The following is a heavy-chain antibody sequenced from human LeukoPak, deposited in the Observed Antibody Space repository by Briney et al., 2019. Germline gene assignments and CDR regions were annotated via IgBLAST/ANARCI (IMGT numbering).Heavy chain of an antibody. CDR3: ARQRSFLESTDTVDY. CDR2: IYYSGIT. J-gene: IGHJ4*02. CDR1: GGSISSYY. V-gene: IGHV4-59*08. D-gene: IGHD3-3*02. Sequence: PSETLSLTCTVSGGSISSYYWNWIRQPPGKGLEWIGYIYYSGITNYNPSLKSRVTISVDTSKNQFSLRLSSVTAADTAVYYCARQRSFLESTDTVDYWGQGTLVTVSS.